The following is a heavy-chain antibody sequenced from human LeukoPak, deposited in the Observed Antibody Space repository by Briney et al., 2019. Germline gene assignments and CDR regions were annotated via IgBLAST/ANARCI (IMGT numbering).Heavy chain of an antibody. Sequence: SETLSLTCAVYGGSFSGYYWGWIRQPPGKGLEWIGEINHSGSTNYNPSLKSRVTISVDTSKNQFSLKLSSVTAADTAVYYCARVISGYDILTGYYRPDAFDIWGQGTMVTVSS. CDR2: INHSGST. CDR1: GGSFSGYY. CDR3: ARVISGYDILTGYYRPDAFDI. J-gene: IGHJ3*02. V-gene: IGHV4-34*01. D-gene: IGHD3-9*01.